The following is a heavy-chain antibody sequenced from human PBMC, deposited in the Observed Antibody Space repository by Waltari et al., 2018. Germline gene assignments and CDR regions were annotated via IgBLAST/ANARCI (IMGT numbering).Heavy chain of an antibody. D-gene: IGHD3-3*01. CDR1: GGTFSSYA. CDR3: AVYVLRFLEWLLYFQH. J-gene: IGHJ1*01. CDR2: IIPIFGTA. Sequence: QVQLVQSGAEVKKPGSSVKVSCKASGGTFSSYAISWVRQAPGQGLEWMGGIIPIFGTANYAQKFQGRVTITTDESTSTAYMELSSLRSEYTAVYYWAVYVLRFLEWLLYFQHWGQGTLVTVSS. V-gene: IGHV1-69*05.